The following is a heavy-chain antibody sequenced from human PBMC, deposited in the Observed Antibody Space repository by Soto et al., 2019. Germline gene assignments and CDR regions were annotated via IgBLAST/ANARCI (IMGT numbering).Heavy chain of an antibody. Sequence: QVQLVESGGGAVQPGESLRLYCVASGFDFTYYAMHWVRQAPGKGLESVAVMSSDGSKIHHTDSVKGRLTISRDNSKNTLYLQMNSLRKEDTAVYFCAKDEGVGGTLGLFDYWGQGTLVSVSS. D-gene: IGHD1-26*01. CDR1: GFDFTYYA. CDR3: AKDEGVGGTLGLFDY. CDR2: MSSDGSKI. J-gene: IGHJ4*02. V-gene: IGHV3-30*18.